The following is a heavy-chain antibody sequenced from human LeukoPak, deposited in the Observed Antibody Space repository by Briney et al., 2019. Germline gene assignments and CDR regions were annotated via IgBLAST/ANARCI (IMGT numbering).Heavy chain of an antibody. CDR3: ARGDDNYYGSGSSPGY. J-gene: IGHJ4*02. V-gene: IGHV3-21*01. Sequence: PGGSLRLSCAASGFTFSSYSMNWVRQAPGKGLEWVSSISSSSSYIYYADSVKGRFTISRDNAKNSLYLQMNSLRAEDTAVYYCARGDDNYYGSGSSPGYWGQGTLVTVSS. CDR1: GFTFSSYS. CDR2: ISSSSSYI. D-gene: IGHD3-10*01.